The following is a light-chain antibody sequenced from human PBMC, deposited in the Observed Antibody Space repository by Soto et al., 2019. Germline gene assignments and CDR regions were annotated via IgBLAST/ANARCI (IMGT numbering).Light chain of an antibody. J-gene: IGLJ2*01. CDR3: CSYAGSYTEI. Sequence: QSALTQPRSVSGSPGQSVTISCTRTSSDVGGYNYVSWYQQRPGKAPKLMIYDVSKRPSGVPDRFSGSKSGNTASLTISGLQAEDEADYYCCSYAGSYTEIFGGGTKLTVL. V-gene: IGLV2-11*01. CDR2: DVS. CDR1: SSDVGGYNY.